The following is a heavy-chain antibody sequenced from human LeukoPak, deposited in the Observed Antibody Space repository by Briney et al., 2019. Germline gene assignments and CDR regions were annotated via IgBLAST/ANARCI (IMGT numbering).Heavy chain of an antibody. CDR2: IYYSGST. D-gene: IGHD3-10*01. J-gene: IGHJ5*02. V-gene: IGHV4-59*01. CDR3: ARDLDYYGSGSPTNWFDP. Sequence: PSETLSLTCTVSGGSISSYYWSWSREPPGKGLEWMGYIYYSGSTNYNPSLKSRVTISVDTSMNQFSLKLSSVTAADTAVYYCARDLDYYGSGSPTNWFDPWGQGTLVTVSS. CDR1: GGSISSYY.